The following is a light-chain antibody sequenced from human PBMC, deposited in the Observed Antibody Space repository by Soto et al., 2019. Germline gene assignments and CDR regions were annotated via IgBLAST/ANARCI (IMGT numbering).Light chain of an antibody. J-gene: IGLJ1*01. CDR3: SSYRSSSTPLI. CDR2: EVS. V-gene: IGLV2-14*01. Sequence: QSALTQPASVSGSPGQSITISCTGTSSDVGGYNYVSWYQQHPGKAPKLMIYEVSNRPSGVSNRFSGSKSGNTASLTISGLQAEDVSDYYCSSYRSSSTPLIFGTGTKLTVL. CDR1: SSDVGGYNY.